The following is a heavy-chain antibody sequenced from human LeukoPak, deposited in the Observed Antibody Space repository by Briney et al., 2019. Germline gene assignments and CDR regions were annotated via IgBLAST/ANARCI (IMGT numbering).Heavy chain of an antibody. D-gene: IGHD1-26*01. CDR1: GVSMSSYY. CDR2: IFYSGNT. Sequence: SETLSLTCTVSGVSMSSYYRSWIRQPPGRELEWIGYIFYSGNTIYNPSLRSRVTISADTSKNHFSLRLRSVTAADTAVYYCARLAAISGSDYPDDWGQGTLVTVSS. J-gene: IGHJ4*02. CDR3: ARLAAISGSDYPDD. V-gene: IGHV4-59*08.